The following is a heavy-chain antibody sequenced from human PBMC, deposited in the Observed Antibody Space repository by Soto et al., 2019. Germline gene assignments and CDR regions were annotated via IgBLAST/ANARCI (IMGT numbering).Heavy chain of an antibody. CDR2: ISAYNGNT. CDR1: GYTFTSYG. Sequence: ASVKVSCKASGYTFTSYGISWVRQAPGQGLEWMGWISAYNGNTNYAQKLQGRVTMTTDTSTSTAYMELRSLRSDDTAAYYCARGGYCSSTSCYHYYYYMDVWGKGTTVTVSS. D-gene: IGHD2-2*01. CDR3: ARGGYCSSTSCYHYYYYMDV. J-gene: IGHJ6*03. V-gene: IGHV1-18*01.